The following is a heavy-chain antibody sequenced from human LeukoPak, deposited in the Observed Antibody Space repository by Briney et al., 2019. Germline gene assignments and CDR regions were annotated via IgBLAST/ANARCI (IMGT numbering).Heavy chain of an antibody. J-gene: IGHJ4*02. D-gene: IGHD6-19*01. CDR2: ISNNGGYT. CDR1: GFTFSSSA. CDR3: VRDGGTAVAGTFDF. V-gene: IGHV3-23*01. Sequence: PGGSLRLSCAASGFTFSSSAMSWVRQAPGKGLEWVSAISNNGGYTYYADSVQGRFTISRDNSKNTLYLQINSLRAEDTAVYHCVRDGGTAVAGTFDFWGQGTLVTVSS.